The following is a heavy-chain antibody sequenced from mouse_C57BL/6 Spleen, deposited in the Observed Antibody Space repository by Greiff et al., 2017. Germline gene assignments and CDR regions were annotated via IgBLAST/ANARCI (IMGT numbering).Heavy chain of an antibody. CDR2: IHPNSGST. V-gene: IGHV1-64*01. CDR3: AKVTAY. CDR1: GYTFTSYW. J-gene: IGHJ3*01. Sequence: QVQLQQPGAELVKPGASVKLSCKASGYTFTSYWMHWMKQRPGQGLEWIGMIHPNSGSTNYNEKSKSKATLTVDKSSSTAYMQLSSLTSEDSAVYYCAKVTAYWGQGTLVTVSA. D-gene: IGHD2-5*01.